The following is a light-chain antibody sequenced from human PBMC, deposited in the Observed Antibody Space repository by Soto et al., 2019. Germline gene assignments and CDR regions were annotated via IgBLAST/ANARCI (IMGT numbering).Light chain of an antibody. Sequence: EIVMTQSPATLSVSPGERATLSCRASQSIGNNLGWYQQKPGQAPRLLIYGASTRATGIPARFSGSGSGTEFTLTITSLQSEDSAVYYCHQYNTWTLISFGQGTRLEIK. V-gene: IGKV3-15*01. CDR3: HQYNTWTLIS. J-gene: IGKJ5*01. CDR1: QSIGNN. CDR2: GAS.